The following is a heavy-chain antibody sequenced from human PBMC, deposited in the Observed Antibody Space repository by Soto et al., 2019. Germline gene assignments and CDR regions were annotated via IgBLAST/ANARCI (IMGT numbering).Heavy chain of an antibody. D-gene: IGHD3-16*01. CDR1: GGSISNNNYY. J-gene: IGHJ4*02. Sequence: QVQLQESGPGLVKPSQTLSLTCTVSGGSISNNNYYWSWIRQHPGKGLEWIGWIYYSGNTDYNPSLKSRVNISVDWPKDQFSLKLSSVTAADTAVYYCAREGDKSSSYFDSWGQGTLVTVSS. CDR2: IYYSGNT. V-gene: IGHV4-31*03. CDR3: AREGDKSSSYFDS.